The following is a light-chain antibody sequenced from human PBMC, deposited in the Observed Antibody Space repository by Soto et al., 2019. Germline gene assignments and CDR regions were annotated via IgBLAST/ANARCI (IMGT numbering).Light chain of an antibody. CDR1: GNDVGAYNY. V-gene: IGLV2-14*01. Sequence: QSALTQPRSVSGSPGQSVTISCTGTGNDVGAYNYVSWYQQHPGKAPKLIISEVSNRPSGVSNHFSGSKSGTAASLTISGLQTEDEADYFCFSFTTDWTHVFGTGTKVTVL. CDR2: EVS. CDR3: FSFTTDWTHV. J-gene: IGLJ1*01.